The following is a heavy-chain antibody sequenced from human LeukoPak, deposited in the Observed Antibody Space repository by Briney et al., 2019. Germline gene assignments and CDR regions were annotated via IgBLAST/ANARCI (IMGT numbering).Heavy chain of an antibody. Sequence: GASVKVSCKASGGTFSSYAISWVRQAPGQGLEWMGRIIPILGIANYAQKFQGRVTITADKSTSTAYMELSSLRSEDTAVYHCARVRGITMTWFDPWGQGTLVTVSS. V-gene: IGHV1-69*04. CDR2: IIPILGIA. CDR3: ARVRGITMTWFDP. J-gene: IGHJ5*02. D-gene: IGHD3-22*01. CDR1: GGTFSSYA.